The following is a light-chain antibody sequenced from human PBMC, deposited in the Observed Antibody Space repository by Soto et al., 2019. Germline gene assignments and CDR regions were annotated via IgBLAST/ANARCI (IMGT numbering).Light chain of an antibody. CDR2: RTS. Sequence: EIVMTQSPATLSVSPGERATLSCRASQSISSNLAWYQQKPGQAPRLLMFRTSSRATGFPARFSGSGSGTEFNLTISSLQSEDFGVYYCQQYGSSPTTFGQGTKV. CDR3: QQYGSSPTT. J-gene: IGKJ1*01. V-gene: IGKV3-15*01. CDR1: QSISSN.